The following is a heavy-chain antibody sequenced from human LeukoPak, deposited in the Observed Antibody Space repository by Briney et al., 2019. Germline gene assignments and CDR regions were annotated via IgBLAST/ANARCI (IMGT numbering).Heavy chain of an antibody. CDR2: IYTSGST. CDR3: ARREQYTAAAGTGRYFDL. D-gene: IGHD6-13*01. V-gene: IGHV4-4*07. Sequence: SETLSLTCTVSGGSISSYYWSWIRQPAGKGLEWIGRIYTSGSTNYNPSLKSRVTMSVDTSKNQFSLKLSSVTAADTAVYYCARREQYTAAAGTGRYFDLWGRGTLVTVSS. J-gene: IGHJ2*01. CDR1: GGSISSYY.